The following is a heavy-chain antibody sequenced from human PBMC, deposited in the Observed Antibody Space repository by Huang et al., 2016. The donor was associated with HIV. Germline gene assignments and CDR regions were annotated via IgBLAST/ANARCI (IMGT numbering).Heavy chain of an antibody. CDR2: ISGDGSTT. Sequence: EVQLVQSGGVAIKPGGSLRLHCAASGFPFRDSYMHWFRQVQGKGLERVALISGDGSTTKYGDSVKGRFTISRDNSKDSLYLQMNSLKTEDTAFYYCTGIFYDSTGYYYHYWGQGTLVTVSS. D-gene: IGHD3-22*01. CDR1: GFPFRDSY. CDR3: TGIFYDSTGYYYHY. J-gene: IGHJ4*02. V-gene: IGHV3-43*01.